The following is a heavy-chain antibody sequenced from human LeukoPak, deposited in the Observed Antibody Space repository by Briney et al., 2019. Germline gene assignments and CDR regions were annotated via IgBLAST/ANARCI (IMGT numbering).Heavy chain of an antibody. J-gene: IGHJ5*02. V-gene: IGHV4-4*07. CDR1: GGSISSYY. Sequence: SETLSLTCTVSGGSISSYYWSWIRQPAGKGLEWIGRIYTSGSTNYNPSLKCRVTMSVDTSKNQFSLKLSSVTAADTAVYYCAREHYYDSSLWFDPWGQGTLVTVSS. CDR2: IYTSGST. D-gene: IGHD3-22*01. CDR3: AREHYYDSSLWFDP.